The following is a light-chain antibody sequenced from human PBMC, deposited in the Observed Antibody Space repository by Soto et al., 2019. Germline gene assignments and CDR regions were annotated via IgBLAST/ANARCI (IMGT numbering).Light chain of an antibody. Sequence: EIVMTQSPLSLAVTPGEPAYISCMSRQSLLRSNGYNYLDWYLQKPGQSPQLLIYLGSNRASGVPDNFSGSGTGTDFTLNIRRVEAEDVGIYYCMQALQTPWTFGQGTKVDIK. J-gene: IGKJ1*01. CDR1: QSLLRSNGYNY. CDR3: MQALQTPWT. CDR2: LGS. V-gene: IGKV2-28*01.